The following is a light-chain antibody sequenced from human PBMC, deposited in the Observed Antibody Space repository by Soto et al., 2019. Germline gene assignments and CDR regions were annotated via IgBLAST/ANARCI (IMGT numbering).Light chain of an antibody. CDR2: DAS. CDR3: QQYDDPFT. V-gene: IGKV1-33*01. J-gene: IGKJ4*01. Sequence: DTPMTQSPSSLSASVGDTVTITCQASRAIADSLNWYQQRAGQAPKLLIYDASNLQSGVPARFSGSGTGTSFILTINSLQPEDFATYYCQQYDDPFTFGGGTKVEIK. CDR1: RAIADS.